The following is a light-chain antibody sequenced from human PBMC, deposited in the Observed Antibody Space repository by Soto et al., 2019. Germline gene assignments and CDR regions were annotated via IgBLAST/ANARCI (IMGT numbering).Light chain of an antibody. CDR3: SSFTGSVTYV. Sequence: VSGYPGDSITISSTGTRSDIGGHNSVSWYRQDPGKAPKLMIYDVSNRPSGVSDRFSGSKSGNKASLTISGLHFGDDADYYCSSFTGSVTYVFGTGTKVTVL. J-gene: IGLJ1*01. V-gene: IGLV2-14*01. CDR2: DVS. CDR1: RSDIGGHNS.